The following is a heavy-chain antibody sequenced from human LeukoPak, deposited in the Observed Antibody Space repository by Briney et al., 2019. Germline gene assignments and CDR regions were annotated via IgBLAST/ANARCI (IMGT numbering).Heavy chain of an antibody. J-gene: IGHJ5*02. Sequence: GESLKISCKASGYSFSNNWIAWVRQMPGKGLEWMGILYPGDSDTRYSPSFQGQVTISADKSVNTSYLQWTSLKASDTAIYYCAKGRQQLASLTWFDPWGQGTLVTVSS. D-gene: IGHD6-13*01. CDR3: AKGRQQLASLTWFDP. V-gene: IGHV5-51*01. CDR2: LYPGDSDT. CDR1: GYSFSNNW.